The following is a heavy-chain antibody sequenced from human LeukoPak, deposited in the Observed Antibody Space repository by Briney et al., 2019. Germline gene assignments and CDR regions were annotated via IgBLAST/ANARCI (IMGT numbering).Heavy chain of an antibody. V-gene: IGHV3-23*01. J-gene: IGHJ4*02. CDR1: GFTFSDYA. Sequence: GGSLRLSCAASGFTFSDYAMSWVRQAPGKGLEWVSSISASGGSTYYTDSVKGRFTISRDNAKNSLYLQMNSLRAEDTAVYYCARDDSDYWGQGTLVTVSS. D-gene: IGHD2-21*01. CDR2: ISASGGST. CDR3: ARDDSDY.